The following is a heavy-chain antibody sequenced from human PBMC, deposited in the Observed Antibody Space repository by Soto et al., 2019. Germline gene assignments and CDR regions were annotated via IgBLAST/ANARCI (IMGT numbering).Heavy chain of an antibody. CDR2: IYYSGST. V-gene: IGHV4-61*01. CDR1: GGSVSSGSYY. D-gene: IGHD2-8*01. CDR3: ARESRGVEMSRGMDV. Sequence: ASETLSLTCTVSGGSVSSGSYYWSWIRQPPGKGLEWIGYIYYSGSTNYNPSLKSRVTISVDTSKNQFSLKLSSVTAADTAVYYCARESRGVEMSRGMDVWGQGTTVTVSS. J-gene: IGHJ6*02.